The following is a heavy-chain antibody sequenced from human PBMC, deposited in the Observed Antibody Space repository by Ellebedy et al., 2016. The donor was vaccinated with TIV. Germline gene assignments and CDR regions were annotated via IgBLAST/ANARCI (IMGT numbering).Heavy chain of an antibody. CDR3: AKDPYSGYPTY. CDR2: ISYDGSNK. V-gene: IGHV3-30*18. D-gene: IGHD5-12*01. Sequence: GGSLRLXXAASGFTFSSYGMHWVRQAPGKGLEWVAVISYDGSNKYYADSVKGRFTISRDNSKNTLYLQMNSLRAEDTAVYYCAKDPYSGYPTYWGQGTLVTVSS. J-gene: IGHJ4*02. CDR1: GFTFSSYG.